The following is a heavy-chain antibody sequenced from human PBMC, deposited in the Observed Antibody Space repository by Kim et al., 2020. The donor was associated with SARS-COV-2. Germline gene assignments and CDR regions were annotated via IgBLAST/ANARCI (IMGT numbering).Heavy chain of an antibody. CDR1: GGTFSSYA. CDR2: IIPILGTA. D-gene: IGHD2-2*01. J-gene: IGHJ3*02. CDR3: ARVWEVVPAALLDAFDI. Sequence: SVKVSCKASGGTFSSYAISWVRQAPGQGLEWMGGIIPILGTANYAQKFQGRVTITADESTSTAYMELSSLRSEDTAVYYCARVWEVVPAALLDAFDIWGQGTMVTVSS. V-gene: IGHV1-69*13.